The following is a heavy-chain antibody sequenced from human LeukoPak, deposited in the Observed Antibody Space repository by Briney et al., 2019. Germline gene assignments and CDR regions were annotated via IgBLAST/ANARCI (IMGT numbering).Heavy chain of an antibody. J-gene: IGHJ4*02. V-gene: IGHV1-2*02. CDR3: ARAGLISNWYEGDFDY. Sequence: GASVKVSCKASGYTFTDYYLHWVRQAPGQGLEWMGWINPNSGGTNYAQKFQGRVTMTRDTSITTAYIELSTRRSDDTAVYYCARAGLISNWYEGDFDYWGQGALVTVSS. CDR1: GYTFTDYY. CDR2: INPNSGGT. D-gene: IGHD1-1*01.